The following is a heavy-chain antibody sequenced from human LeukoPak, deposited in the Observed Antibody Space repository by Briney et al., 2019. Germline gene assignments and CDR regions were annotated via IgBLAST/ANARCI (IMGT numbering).Heavy chain of an antibody. CDR3: ARQLDSSSWYLPILDY. V-gene: IGHV4-31*03. D-gene: IGHD6-13*01. CDR2: IYYSGST. Sequence: PSQTLSLTCTVSGGSISSGGYYWSWIRQHPGKGLEWIGYIYYSGSTNYNPSLKSRVTISVDTSKNQFSLKLSSVTAADTAVYYCARQLDSSSWYLPILDYWGQGTLVTVSS. CDR1: GGSISSGGYY. J-gene: IGHJ4*02.